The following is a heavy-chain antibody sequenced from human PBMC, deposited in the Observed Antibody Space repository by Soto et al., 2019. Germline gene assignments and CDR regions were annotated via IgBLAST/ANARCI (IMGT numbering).Heavy chain of an antibody. Sequence: PSETLSLTCTVSGGSISSSSYFWGWIRQPPGKGLEWIGSIYYSGSTYYNPSLKSRVTISVDTSKNQFSLKLSSVTAADTAVYYCARDYGTYYDFWSGTHMTLYYYGMDVWGQGTTVTVSS. CDR2: IYYSGST. CDR1: GGSISSSSYF. V-gene: IGHV4-39*07. CDR3: ARDYGTYYDFWSGTHMTLYYYGMDV. J-gene: IGHJ6*02. D-gene: IGHD3-3*01.